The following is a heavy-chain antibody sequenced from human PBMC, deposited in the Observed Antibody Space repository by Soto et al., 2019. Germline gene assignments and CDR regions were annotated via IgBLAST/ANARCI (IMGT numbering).Heavy chain of an antibody. CDR1: GGTFSSYT. Sequence: SVKVSCKASGGTFSSYTISWVRQAPGQGLEWMGRIIPILGIANYAQKFQGRVTITADKSTSTAYMELSSLRSEDTAVYYCARVSAGTSRALFDYWGQGTLVTVSS. D-gene: IGHD1-7*01. CDR3: ARVSAGTSRALFDY. V-gene: IGHV1-69*02. J-gene: IGHJ4*02. CDR2: IIPILGIA.